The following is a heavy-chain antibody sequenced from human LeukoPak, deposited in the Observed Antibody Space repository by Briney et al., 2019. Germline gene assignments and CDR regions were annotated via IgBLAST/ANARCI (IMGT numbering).Heavy chain of an antibody. CDR1: GFTFSSYA. D-gene: IGHD6-19*01. CDR3: VKDSGYSSGWYFDY. V-gene: IGHV3-64D*06. Sequence: GGSLRLSCSASGFTFSSYAMHWVRLAPGKGLEYVSAISSNGGSTYYADSVKGRFTISRDNSKNTLYLQMSSLRAEDTAVYYCVKDSGYSSGWYFDYWGQGTLVTASS. CDR2: ISSNGGST. J-gene: IGHJ4*02.